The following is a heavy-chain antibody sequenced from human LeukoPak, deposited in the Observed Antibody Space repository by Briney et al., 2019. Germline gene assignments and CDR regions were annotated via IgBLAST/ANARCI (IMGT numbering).Heavy chain of an antibody. CDR3: ARISRDGYNLRWYFDY. J-gene: IGHJ4*02. V-gene: IGHV3-7*01. D-gene: IGHD5-24*01. CDR2: IRPDGSGK. Sequence: PGGSLRLSCAASGFAFRSYWMTWVRQAPGKGLEWVANIRPDGSGKNYVDSVKGRFTISRDNANNALFLQMKGLRVGDTAVYYCARISRDGYNLRWYFDYWGQGTLVTVSS. CDR1: GFAFRSYW.